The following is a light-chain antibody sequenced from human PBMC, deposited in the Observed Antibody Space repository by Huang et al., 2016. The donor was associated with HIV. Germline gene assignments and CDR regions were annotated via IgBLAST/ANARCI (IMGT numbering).Light chain of an antibody. CDR3: QQSFGTPYT. J-gene: IGKJ2*01. CDR2: TAS. V-gene: IGKV1-39*01. Sequence: DIQMTQPPASVSASVGGRVTITCRARLTIGSYLNWYQQKPGEAPRLLIYTASTLQSAVPSRFSGSGSGAVVALTIRSLQPEDVATYYCQQSFGTPYTFGQGTKLDIK. CDR1: LTIGSY.